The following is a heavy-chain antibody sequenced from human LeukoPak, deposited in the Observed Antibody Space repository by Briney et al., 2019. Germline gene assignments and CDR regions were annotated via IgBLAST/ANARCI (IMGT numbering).Heavy chain of an antibody. CDR1: GDSIRSHY. J-gene: IGHJ3*01. CDR2: IYNSATT. D-gene: IGHD5-24*01. Sequence: SETLSLTCTVSGDSIRSHYCAWIRQSPGKGLEWIGRIYNSATTDYNPSFKSRVTISIDTSKKQFSLKMTSVTALDSAVYYCARGGEGYNDDAFEVWGLGTAVTVSS. V-gene: IGHV4-59*11. CDR3: ARGGEGYNDDAFEV.